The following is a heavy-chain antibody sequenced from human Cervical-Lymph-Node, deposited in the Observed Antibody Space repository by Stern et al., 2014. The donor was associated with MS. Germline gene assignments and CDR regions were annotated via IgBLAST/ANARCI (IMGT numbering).Heavy chain of an antibody. CDR2: ISTDGSKK. V-gene: IGHV3-30*18. J-gene: IGHJ6*02. Sequence: VQLVESGGGVVQPGRSLRLSCETSGFTFSAYGMHWVRQAPGKGVEWVAVISTDGSKKHYADSVKGRFTISRDNSKNTLYLQMNSLRAVDTAVFYCAKDYFLPLFGVANGYGMDVWGQGTTVIVSS. CDR1: GFTFSAYG. D-gene: IGHD3-3*01. CDR3: AKDYFLPLFGVANGYGMDV.